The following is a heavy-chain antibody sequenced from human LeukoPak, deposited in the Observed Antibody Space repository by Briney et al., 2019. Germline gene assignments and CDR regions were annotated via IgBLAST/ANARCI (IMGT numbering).Heavy chain of an antibody. CDR1: GFTFSDYY. Sequence: GGSLRLSCAASGFTFSDYYMIWIRQAPGKGLEWVSYISSSGSTIYYADSVKGRFTISRDNAKNSLYLQMNSLRAEDTAVYYCARGYGHYYYYYYMDVWGKGTTVTVSS. V-gene: IGHV3-11*04. J-gene: IGHJ6*03. CDR2: ISSSGSTI. CDR3: ARGYGHYYYYYYMDV. D-gene: IGHD3-16*01.